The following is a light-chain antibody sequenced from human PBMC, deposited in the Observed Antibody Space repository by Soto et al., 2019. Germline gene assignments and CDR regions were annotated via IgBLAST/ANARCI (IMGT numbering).Light chain of an antibody. V-gene: IGLV2-23*01. CDR1: SSDVGSYKL. CDR2: EGS. CDR3: CSFVGSSTVV. Sequence: QSALTQPASVSGSPGQSITISCTGTSSDVGSYKLVSWYQQHSGKAPKLMIYEGSKRPSGVSNRFSGSKSGNTASLTISALQTEEEADYYCCSFVGSSTVVFRGGTKLTVL. J-gene: IGLJ2*01.